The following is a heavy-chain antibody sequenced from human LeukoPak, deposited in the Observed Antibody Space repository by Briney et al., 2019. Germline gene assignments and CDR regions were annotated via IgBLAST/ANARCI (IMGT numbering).Heavy chain of an antibody. CDR2: INPNSGGT. J-gene: IGHJ4*02. D-gene: IGHD3-22*01. Sequence: ASVKVSCKASGYTFTGYYMHWVRQAPGQGLEWMGWINPNSGGTNYAQKFQGRVTMTRDTSISTAYMELSSLRSEDTAVYYCATVGDYYDSSGYWRYWGQGTLVTVSS. CDR3: ATVGDYYDSSGYWRY. CDR1: GYTFTGYY. V-gene: IGHV1-2*02.